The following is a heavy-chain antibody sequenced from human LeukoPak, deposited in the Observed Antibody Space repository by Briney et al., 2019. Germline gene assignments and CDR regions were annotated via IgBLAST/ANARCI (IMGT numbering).Heavy chain of an antibody. Sequence: GRSLRLSCAASGFTFSRYGMHWVRQAPGKGLEWVAVISYDGSNKYYADSVKGRFTISRDNSKNTLYLQMNSLRAEDTAVYYCAKGEYYYGSGSYFDYWGQGTLVTVSS. CDR2: ISYDGSNK. CDR1: GFTFSRYG. J-gene: IGHJ4*02. V-gene: IGHV3-30*18. CDR3: AKGEYYYGSGSYFDY. D-gene: IGHD3-10*01.